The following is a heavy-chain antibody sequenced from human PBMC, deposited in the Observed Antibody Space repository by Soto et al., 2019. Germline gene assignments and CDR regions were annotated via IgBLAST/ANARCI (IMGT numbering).Heavy chain of an antibody. CDR1: GGTCSSYA. CDR3: ARLSMTGTLQLDY. CDR2: IIPIFGTA. Sequence: SVKVSCKASGGTCSSYAISWVRQAPGQGLEWMGGIIPIFGTANYAQKFQGRVTITADESTSTAYMELSSLTSEDTAVFYCARLSMTGTLQLDYWGQGTLVTVS. V-gene: IGHV1-69*13. D-gene: IGHD1-7*01. J-gene: IGHJ4*02.